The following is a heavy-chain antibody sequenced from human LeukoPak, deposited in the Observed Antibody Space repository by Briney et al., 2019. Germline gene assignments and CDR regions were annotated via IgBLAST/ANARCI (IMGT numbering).Heavy chain of an antibody. Sequence: PSETLSLTCAVYGGSFSGYYWSWIRQPPGKGLEWIGEINHSGSTNYNPSLKSRLTISVDTSKNQFSLKLSSVTAADTAVYYCASHAKDRNKWALVYWGQGTLVIVSS. CDR3: ASHAKDRNKWALVY. CDR1: GGSFSGYY. CDR2: INHSGST. J-gene: IGHJ4*02. V-gene: IGHV4-34*01. D-gene: IGHD1-26*01.